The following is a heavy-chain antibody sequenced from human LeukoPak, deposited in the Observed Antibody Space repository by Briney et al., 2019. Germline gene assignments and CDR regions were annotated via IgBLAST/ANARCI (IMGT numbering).Heavy chain of an antibody. J-gene: IGHJ6*02. V-gene: IGHV3-15*01. CDR2: IKRKTDGGTT. D-gene: IGHD5-12*01. CDR1: GFTLSNAW. CDR3: TTVDIVATIGKNYYYCINV. Sequence: PGGSLRLSCAASGFTLSNAWMSWVRQAPGKGLEWVGRIKRKTDGGTTDYAAPVKGRFTITRDDSKTMLYLQMNSLKIEDTAVYYCTTVDIVATIGKNYYYCINVWGQGTTVTVFS.